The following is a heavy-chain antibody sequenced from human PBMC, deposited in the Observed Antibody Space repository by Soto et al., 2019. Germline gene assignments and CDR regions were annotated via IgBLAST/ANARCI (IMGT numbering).Heavy chain of an antibody. J-gene: IGHJ6*02. Sequence: PSQTLSLTCVISGDSVSSNSAAWNWIRQSPSRGLEWLGRTYYRSKWYNDYAVSVKSRITINPDTSKDQFSLQLNSVTPEDTAVYYCAREGSGWSYYYYYYGMDVWGRGATVTVSS. CDR1: GDSVSSNSAA. V-gene: IGHV6-1*01. CDR2: TYYRSKWYN. CDR3: AREGSGWSYYYYYYGMDV. D-gene: IGHD6-19*01.